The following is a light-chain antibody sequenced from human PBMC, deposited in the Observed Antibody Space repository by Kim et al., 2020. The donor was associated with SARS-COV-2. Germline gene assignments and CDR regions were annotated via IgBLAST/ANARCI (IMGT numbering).Light chain of an antibody. CDR3: AAWDDSLKGPV. Sequence: GQRVTISCSGSSPNIGSNSVNWYQQLPGTAPKVLIYGNNERPSGVPDRFSGSKSGTSASLAISGLQSDDEADYHCAAWDDSLKGPVFGGGTQLTVL. V-gene: IGLV1-44*01. CDR2: GNN. J-gene: IGLJ3*02. CDR1: SPNIGSNS.